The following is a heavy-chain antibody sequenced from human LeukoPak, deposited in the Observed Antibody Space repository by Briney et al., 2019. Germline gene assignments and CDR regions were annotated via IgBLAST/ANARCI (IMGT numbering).Heavy chain of an antibody. CDR2: IIPIFGTA. CDR3: AREVTTDAQEAFDI. V-gene: IGHV1-69*06. CDR1: GGTFSSYA. J-gene: IGHJ3*02. D-gene: IGHD4-17*01. Sequence: ASVKVSCKASGGTFSSYAISWVRQAPGQGLEWMGGIIPIFGTANYAQKFQGRVTITADKSTSTAYMELSSLRSEDTAVYYCAREVTTDAQEAFDIWGQGTMVTVSS.